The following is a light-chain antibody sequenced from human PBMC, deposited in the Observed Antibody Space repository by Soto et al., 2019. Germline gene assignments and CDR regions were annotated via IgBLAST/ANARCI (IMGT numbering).Light chain of an antibody. Sequence: EIVLTQSPGTVSLSPGERATLSCRASQSVSSSSLAWYQQRPGQAPRLLIFTASSRATGTPDRFSGSGSGTDFTLTISRLEPEDFAVYYCQQCANWPPKWTFGQGTKVDIK. CDR3: QQCANWPPKWT. V-gene: IGKV3D-20*02. J-gene: IGKJ1*01. CDR2: TAS. CDR1: QSVSSSS.